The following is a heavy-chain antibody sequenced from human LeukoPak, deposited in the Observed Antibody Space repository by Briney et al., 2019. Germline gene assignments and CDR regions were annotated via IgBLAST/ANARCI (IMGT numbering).Heavy chain of an antibody. D-gene: IGHD6-6*01. CDR2: ISSSGSTI. CDR3: ARGARDSYFMPV. CDR1: GFTFSSYE. V-gene: IGHV3-48*03. J-gene: IGHJ6*03. Sequence: PGGSLRLSCAASGFTFSSYEMNWVRQAPGKGLEWVSYISSSGSTIYYADSVKGRFTISRDNAKNSLYLQMNSLRAEDTAVYYCARGARDSYFMPVWGKGITVTVSS.